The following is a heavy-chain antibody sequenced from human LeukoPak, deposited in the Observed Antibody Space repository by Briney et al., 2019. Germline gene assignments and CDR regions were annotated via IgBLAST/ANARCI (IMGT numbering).Heavy chain of an antibody. Sequence: PGGSLRLSCAASGFTFSSYAMHWVRQAPGKGLEWVAVISYDGSNKYYADSVKGRFTISRDNSKNTLYLQMNSLRAEDTAVYYCAKLPEGATDYWGQGTLVTVSS. CDR2: ISYDGSNK. J-gene: IGHJ4*02. CDR1: GFTFSSYA. CDR3: AKLPEGATDY. D-gene: IGHD1-26*01. V-gene: IGHV3-30-3*02.